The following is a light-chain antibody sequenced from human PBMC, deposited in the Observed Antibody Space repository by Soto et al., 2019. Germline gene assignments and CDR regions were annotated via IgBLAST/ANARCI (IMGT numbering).Light chain of an antibody. V-gene: IGKV3-15*01. J-gene: IGKJ1*01. CDR1: QCIGYT. CDR2: DAS. CDR3: QQYGDRPRT. Sequence: VRTPYPTPLSLSPGEGVTLSCRANQCIGYTLAWYQPKPGQPPRLLIFDASIRVPTTPARFSGSVSGTEFTLTIRSLESEEFAVYFCQQYGDRPRTFGQGTKVDIK.